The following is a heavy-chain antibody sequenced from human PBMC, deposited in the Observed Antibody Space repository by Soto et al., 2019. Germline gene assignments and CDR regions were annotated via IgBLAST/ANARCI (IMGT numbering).Heavy chain of an antibody. D-gene: IGHD1-7*01. J-gene: IGHJ6*02. CDR2: INAGNGNT. CDR3: TTVKGITGTTDYYYYGMDV. Sequence: ASVKVSCKASGYTFTSYAMHWVRQAPGQRLEWMGWINAGNGNTKYSQKFQGRVTITRDTSACTAYMELSSLRSDDTAVYYCTTVKGITGTTDYYYYGMDVWGQGTTVTVSS. V-gene: IGHV1-3*01. CDR1: GYTFTSYA.